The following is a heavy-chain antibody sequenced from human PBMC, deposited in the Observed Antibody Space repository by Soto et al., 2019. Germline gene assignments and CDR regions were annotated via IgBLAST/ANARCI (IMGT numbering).Heavy chain of an antibody. V-gene: IGHV4-59*01. CDR3: ARRWGGTFDY. J-gene: IGHJ4*02. CDR1: GGSISSYY. CDR2: IYYSGST. Sequence: QVQLQESGPGLVKPSETLSLTCTVSGGSISSYYWSWIRQPPGKGLEWIGYIYYSGSTNYNPSLTRRVTRSADTAKNQSSLKLTSVTAADTAVYYCARRWGGTFDYWGQGTLVTVSS. D-gene: IGHD2-21*01.